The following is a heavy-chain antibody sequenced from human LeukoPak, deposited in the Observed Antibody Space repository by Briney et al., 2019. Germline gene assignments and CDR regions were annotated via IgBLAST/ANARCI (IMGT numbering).Heavy chain of an antibody. D-gene: IGHD6-13*01. Sequence: ASVKVSCKASGGTFSSYTISWVRQAPGQGLEWMGRINPNSGGTNYAQKFQGRVTMTRDTSISTAYMELSRLRSDDTAVYYCARDRGRIAAAGRIYNWFDPWGQGTLVTVSS. J-gene: IGHJ5*02. CDR3: ARDRGRIAAAGRIYNWFDP. V-gene: IGHV1-2*06. CDR2: INPNSGGT. CDR1: GGTFSSYT.